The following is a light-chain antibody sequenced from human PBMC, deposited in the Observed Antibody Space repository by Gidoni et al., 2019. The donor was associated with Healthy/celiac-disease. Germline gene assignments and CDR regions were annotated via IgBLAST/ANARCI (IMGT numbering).Light chain of an antibody. J-gene: IGKJ2*01. Sequence: DIQFTQSPSSLSASVGDRVTITCRASQGISSYLAWYQQKPGKAPKLLIYAASTLQTGVPSRFSGSGSGTEFTLTISSLQPEDFATYYCQQLNSYPYTFGQGTKLEIK. V-gene: IGKV1-9*01. CDR3: QQLNSYPYT. CDR2: AAS. CDR1: QGISSY.